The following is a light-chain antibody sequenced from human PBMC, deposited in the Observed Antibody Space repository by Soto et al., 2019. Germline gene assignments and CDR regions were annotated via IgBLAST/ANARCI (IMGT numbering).Light chain of an antibody. J-gene: IGKJ4*01. CDR2: DAS. Sequence: EIVLTQSPVTLSLSPGERATLSCRASQSVSSNLAWYQQKPGQAPRLLIYDASNRATGIPARFSGSGSGTDFTLTISSLEPGDFAVYYCQQRTNWPLTFGGGTKVEIK. V-gene: IGKV3-11*01. CDR3: QQRTNWPLT. CDR1: QSVSSN.